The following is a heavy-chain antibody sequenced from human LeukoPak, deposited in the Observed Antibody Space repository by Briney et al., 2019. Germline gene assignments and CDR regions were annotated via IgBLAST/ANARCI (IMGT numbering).Heavy chain of an antibody. D-gene: IGHD2-15*01. CDR3: ARRRYCSGGSCYYRYEYFQH. Sequence: SETLSLTCTVSGGSISSSSYYWGWIRQPPGKGLEWIGSIYYSGSTYYNPSLKSRVTISVDTSKNQFSLKLSSVTAADTAVYYCARRRYCSGGSCYYRYEYFQHWGQGTLVTVSS. CDR1: GGSISSSSYY. CDR2: IYYSGST. J-gene: IGHJ1*01. V-gene: IGHV4-39*07.